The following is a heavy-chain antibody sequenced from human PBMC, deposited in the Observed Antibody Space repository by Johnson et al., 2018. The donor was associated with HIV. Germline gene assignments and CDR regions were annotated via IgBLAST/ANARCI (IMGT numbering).Heavy chain of an antibody. Sequence: QVQVLESGGGLVKPGGSMRLSCVASGFTFSDYYMRWIRQAPGKGLEWVSYISSTGSTKYYADSVKGRFTISRDNAKNSLYLQMNSLRAEDTAVYYCARYQQLVRDGAFDIWGQGTMVTVSS. J-gene: IGHJ3*02. D-gene: IGHD6-13*01. CDR2: ISSTGSTK. CDR3: ARYQQLVRDGAFDI. CDR1: GFTFSDYY. V-gene: IGHV3-11*04.